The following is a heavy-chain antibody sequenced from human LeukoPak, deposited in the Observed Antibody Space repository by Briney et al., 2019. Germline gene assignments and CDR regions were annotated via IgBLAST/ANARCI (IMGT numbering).Heavy chain of an antibody. V-gene: IGHV3-9*01. D-gene: IGHD5-24*01. Sequence: GGSLRLSCAASGCTFDDYAMHWVRQAPGKGLEWVSGISWNSGSIGYADSVKGRFTISRDNAKNSLYLQMNSLRAEDTALYYCAGGRDGYNGLGLFDYWGQGTLVTVSS. CDR1: GCTFDDYA. CDR3: AGGRDGYNGLGLFDY. J-gene: IGHJ4*02. CDR2: ISWNSGSI.